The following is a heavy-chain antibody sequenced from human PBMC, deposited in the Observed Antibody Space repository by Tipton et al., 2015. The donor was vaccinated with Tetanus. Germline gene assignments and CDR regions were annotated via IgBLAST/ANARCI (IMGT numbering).Heavy chain of an antibody. CDR2: IYTSAST. J-gene: IGHJ6*02. CDR1: GGSISSYY. D-gene: IGHD5-12*01. CDR3: ARDPLLGPQYSGYDWGDDYYGMDV. Sequence: TLSLTCTVSGGSISSYYWSWIRQPAGKGLEWIGRIYTSASTNYNPPLKGRVTMSVDTSKNQFSLKLSSVTAADTAVYYCARDPLLGPQYSGYDWGDDYYGMDVWGQGTTVTVSS. V-gene: IGHV4-4*07.